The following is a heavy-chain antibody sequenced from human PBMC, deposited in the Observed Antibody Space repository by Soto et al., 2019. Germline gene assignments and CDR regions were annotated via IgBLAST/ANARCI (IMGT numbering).Heavy chain of an antibody. J-gene: IGHJ6*02. CDR2: ISGSGGST. CDR3: ARVDYYDSSGYYYYGMDV. Sequence: GGSLSLSWAASGFTFSSYAMSWVRQAPGKGLEWVSAISGSGGSTYYADSVKGRFTISRDNSKNTLYLQMNSLRAEDTAVYYCARVDYYDSSGYYYYGMDVWGQGTTVTVSS. CDR1: GFTFSSYA. D-gene: IGHD3-22*01. V-gene: IGHV3-23*01.